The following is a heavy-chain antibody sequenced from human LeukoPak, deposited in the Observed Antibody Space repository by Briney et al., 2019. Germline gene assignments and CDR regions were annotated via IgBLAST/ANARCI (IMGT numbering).Heavy chain of an antibody. Sequence: SVKVSCKASGYTFTGYYMHWVRQAPGQGLEWMGRIIPILGIANYAQKFQGRVTITADKSTSTAYMELSSLRSENTAVYYCARGDLFVGMDVWGQGTKVTVSS. V-gene: IGHV1-69*04. J-gene: IGHJ6*02. CDR3: ARGDLFVGMDV. D-gene: IGHD2-21*01. CDR1: GYTFTGYY. CDR2: IIPILGIA.